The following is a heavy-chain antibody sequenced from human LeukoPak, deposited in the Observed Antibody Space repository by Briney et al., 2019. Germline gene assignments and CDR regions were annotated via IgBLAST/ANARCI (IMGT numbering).Heavy chain of an antibody. Sequence: ASVKVSCKASGYTFTGYYMHWVRQAPGQGLEWMGWINPNSGGTNYAQKFQGRVTMTRDTSISTAYMELSRLRSDDTAVYYCARIPLYYYDSSGYSPIFDYWSQGTLVSVSS. CDR2: INPNSGGT. CDR1: GYTFTGYY. J-gene: IGHJ4*02. D-gene: IGHD3-22*01. CDR3: ARIPLYYYDSSGYSPIFDY. V-gene: IGHV1-2*02.